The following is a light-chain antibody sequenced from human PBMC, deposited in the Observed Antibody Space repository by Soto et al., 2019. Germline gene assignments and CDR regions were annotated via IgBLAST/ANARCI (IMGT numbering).Light chain of an antibody. V-gene: IGKV3-20*01. CDR1: QTVSSSY. CDR2: GAS. J-gene: IGKJ2*01. CDR3: QQTYRIPYT. Sequence: EIVLTQSPGTLSLSPGERATLSCRASQTVSSSYLAWYQQKPGQAPRLLIYGASTRATGIPGRFSGSASGTDFTLTISRLEPEDFASYYCQQTYRIPYTFGQGTKVEI.